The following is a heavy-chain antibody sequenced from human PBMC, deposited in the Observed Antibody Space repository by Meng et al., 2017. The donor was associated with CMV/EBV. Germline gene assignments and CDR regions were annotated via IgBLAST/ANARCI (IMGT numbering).Heavy chain of an antibody. D-gene: IGHD3-10*01. CDR2: INSDGSST. CDR3: ARGGDNTVRGLLDWFDP. Sequence: GESLKISCAASGFTFSSYWMHWVRQAPGKGLEWVSRINSDGSSTSYADSVKGRFTITRDNDKNTLYLQMNSMRVEDTAVYYCARGGDNTVRGLLDWFDPWGQGTLVTVSS. V-gene: IGHV3-74*01. CDR1: GFTFSSYW. J-gene: IGHJ5*02.